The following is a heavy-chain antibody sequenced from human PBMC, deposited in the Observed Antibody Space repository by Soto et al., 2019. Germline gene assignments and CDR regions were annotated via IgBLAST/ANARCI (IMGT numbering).Heavy chain of an antibody. CDR2: TYYRSKWYN. CDR3: AREGFAAAGTLFPFDY. J-gene: IGHJ4*02. CDR1: GDSVSSNSAA. D-gene: IGHD6-13*01. V-gene: IGHV6-1*01. Sequence: KQSQTLSLTCAISGDSVSSNSAAWNWIRQSPSRGLEWLGRTYYRSKWYNDYAVSVKSRITINPDTSKNQFSLQLNSVTPEDTAVYYCAREGFAAAGTLFPFDYWGQGTLVTVSS.